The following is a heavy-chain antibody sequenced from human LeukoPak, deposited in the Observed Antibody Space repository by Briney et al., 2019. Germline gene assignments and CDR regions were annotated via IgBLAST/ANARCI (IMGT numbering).Heavy chain of an antibody. CDR1: GFTFSSYA. CDR2: ISGSGGST. D-gene: IGHD3-22*01. Sequence: GGSLRLSCAASGFTFSSYAMSWVRQAPGKGLEWVSAISGSGGSTYYADSVKGRFTISRYNSENMLYLQMNSLRVEDTAVYFCAKDRPNYYGSNGHYYRRDGDYWGQGTLVTVSS. J-gene: IGHJ4*02. V-gene: IGHV3-23*01. CDR3: AKDRPNYYGSNGHYYRRDGDY.